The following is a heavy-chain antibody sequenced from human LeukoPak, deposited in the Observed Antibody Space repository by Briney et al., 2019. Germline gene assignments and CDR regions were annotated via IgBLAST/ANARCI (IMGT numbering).Heavy chain of an antibody. CDR1: GVPISSYY. Sequence: SDTLSLTCSVSGVPISSYYWRWIRQPPGKGLEWIGYIYYSGSTNYNPSLKSRVTISVDTSKNQFSLKLSSVTAADTAVYYCARQEAAALDYWGQGTLVTVSS. D-gene: IGHD6-13*01. CDR3: ARQEAAALDY. V-gene: IGHV4-59*08. J-gene: IGHJ4*02. CDR2: IYYSGST.